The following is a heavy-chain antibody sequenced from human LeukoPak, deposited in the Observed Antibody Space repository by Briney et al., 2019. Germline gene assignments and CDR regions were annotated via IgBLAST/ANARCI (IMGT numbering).Heavy chain of an antibody. V-gene: IGHV3-23*01. CDR3: GKDEQGFGMQTSH. J-gene: IGHJ4*02. CDR1: GFDFSSYA. D-gene: IGHD1-14*01. Sequence: GGSLRLSCAASGFDFSSYAVSWVRQAPGKGLEWVSAITGSGGSTYYADSVKGRFTVSRDNPRNTLYLQMNSLRAEDTAVYYCGKDEQGFGMQTSHWGQGTLVNVSS. CDR2: ITGSGGST.